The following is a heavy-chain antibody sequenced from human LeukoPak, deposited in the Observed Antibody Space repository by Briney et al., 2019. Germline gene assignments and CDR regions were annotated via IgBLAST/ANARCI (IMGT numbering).Heavy chain of an antibody. D-gene: IGHD3-10*01. Sequence: PGGSLRLSCAASGFTFSGYAMHWVRQAPGKGLEWVAVISYDGSNEYYADSVKGRFTISRDNSKNTLYLKMNSLSVEDTAVYYCARVGYYASGPFSYFDYWGQGTLVTVSS. CDR3: ARVGYYASGPFSYFDY. J-gene: IGHJ4*02. CDR1: GFTFSGYA. CDR2: ISYDGSNE. V-gene: IGHV3-30-3*01.